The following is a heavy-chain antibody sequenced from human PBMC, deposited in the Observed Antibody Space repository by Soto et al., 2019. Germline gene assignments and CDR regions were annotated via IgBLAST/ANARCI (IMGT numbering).Heavy chain of an antibody. V-gene: IGHV1-2*02. Sequence: QVQLVQSGAEVKKPGASVKVSCKAPRYIFTAYFMHWVRQAPGQGLEWMGWINPNNGATQYGLSCQGRVTMTRDTSISTAYMELSSLRSDDTAVYYCASHDPGALFDPWGQGTLVIVSS. J-gene: IGHJ5*02. CDR2: INPNNGAT. CDR1: RYIFTAYF. D-gene: IGHD1-1*01. CDR3: ASHDPGALFDP.